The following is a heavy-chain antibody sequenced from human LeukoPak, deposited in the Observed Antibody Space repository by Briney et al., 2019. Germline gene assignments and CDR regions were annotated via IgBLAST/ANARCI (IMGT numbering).Heavy chain of an antibody. CDR2: IIPILGIA. Sequence: SVKVSCKASRGTFSSYAISWVRQAPGQGLEWMGRIIPILGIANYAQKFQGRVRITADKYTSTAYMELSSLRSEDTAVYYCARAYSSSWLSPYFDYWGQGTLVTVSS. J-gene: IGHJ4*02. V-gene: IGHV1-69*04. CDR3: ARAYSSSWLSPYFDY. CDR1: RGTFSSYA. D-gene: IGHD6-13*01.